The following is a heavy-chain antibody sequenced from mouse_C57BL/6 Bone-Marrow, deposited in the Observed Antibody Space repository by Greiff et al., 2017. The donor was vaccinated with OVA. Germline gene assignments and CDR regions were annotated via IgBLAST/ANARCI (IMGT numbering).Heavy chain of an antibody. J-gene: IGHJ2*01. Sequence: VQLQESGAELVRPGASVKLSCTASGFNIKDDYMHWVKERPEQGLEWIGWIEPENGATEYASKFQGKAPITADTSSKTVYLHLSSLTSEDTAVYYCTTYRYWGQGTTLTVSS. CDR1: GFNIKDDY. V-gene: IGHV14-4*01. CDR2: IEPENGAT. CDR3: TTYRY.